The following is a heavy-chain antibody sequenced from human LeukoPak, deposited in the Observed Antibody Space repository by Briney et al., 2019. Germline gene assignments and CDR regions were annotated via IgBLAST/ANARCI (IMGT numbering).Heavy chain of an antibody. Sequence: GGSLRLSCAASGFTFDDYAMHWVRQAPGKGLEWVSGISWNSGSTYYADSVKGRFTISRDNSKNTLYLQMNSLRAEDTAVYYCAKGNYYDSSGYRDYWGQGTLVTVSS. CDR3: AKGNYYDSSGYRDY. V-gene: IGHV3-23*01. CDR1: GFTFDDYA. CDR2: ISWNSGST. D-gene: IGHD3-22*01. J-gene: IGHJ4*02.